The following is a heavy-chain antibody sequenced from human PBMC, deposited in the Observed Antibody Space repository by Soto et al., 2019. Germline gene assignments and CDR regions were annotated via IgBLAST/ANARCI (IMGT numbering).Heavy chain of an antibody. CDR2: ISYDGSNK. J-gene: IGHJ1*01. V-gene: IGHV3-30*18. Sequence: PGGSLRLSCAASGFTFSSYGMHWVRQAPGKGLEWVAVISYDGSNKYYADSVKGRFTISRDNSKNTLYLQMNSLRAEDTAVYYCAKDRDIVVVVAALQHWGQGT. D-gene: IGHD2-15*01. CDR1: GFTFSSYG. CDR3: AKDRDIVVVVAALQH.